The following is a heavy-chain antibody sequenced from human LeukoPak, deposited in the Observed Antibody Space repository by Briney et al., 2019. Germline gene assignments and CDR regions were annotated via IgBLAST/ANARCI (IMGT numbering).Heavy chain of an antibody. V-gene: IGHV4-34*01. CDR2: INHSGST. D-gene: IGHD3-22*01. J-gene: IGHJ4*02. CDR1: GGSFSGYY. Sequence: PSETLSLACAVYGGSFSGYYWSWIRQPPGKGLEWIGEINHSGSTNYNPSLKSRVTISVDTSKNQFSLKLSSVTAADTAVYYCARRPEYYYDSSAQTLDYWGQGTLVTVSS. CDR3: ARRPEYYYDSSAQTLDY.